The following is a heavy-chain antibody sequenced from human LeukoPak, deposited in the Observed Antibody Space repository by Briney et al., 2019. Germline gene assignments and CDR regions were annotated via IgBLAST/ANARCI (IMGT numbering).Heavy chain of an antibody. CDR2: IYTSGST. Sequence: SETLSLTCTVSGGSISSYYWSWIRQPAGKGLEWIGRIYTSGSTNYNPSLKGRVTMSVDTSKNQFSLKLSSVTAADTAVYYCARDLEIWSGYYFDYWGQGTLVTVSS. J-gene: IGHJ4*02. CDR3: ARDLEIWSGYYFDY. CDR1: GGSISSYY. D-gene: IGHD3-3*01. V-gene: IGHV4-4*07.